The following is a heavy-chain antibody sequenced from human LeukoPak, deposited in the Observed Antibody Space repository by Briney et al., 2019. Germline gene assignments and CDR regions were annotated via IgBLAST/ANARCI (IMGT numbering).Heavy chain of an antibody. CDR3: AKNGGAAREYIDY. V-gene: IGHV3-23*01. D-gene: IGHD6-6*01. J-gene: IGHJ4*02. Sequence: GGSLRLSCAASGFTFRTYAMSWFRQAPGKGVESVSAISGSGAGTYYADAVEGRFTISRYSSKNTLYLQMTSLRAEDTDIYYCAKNGGAAREYIDYWGQGTLVTVSS. CDR2: ISGSGAGT. CDR1: GFTFRTYA.